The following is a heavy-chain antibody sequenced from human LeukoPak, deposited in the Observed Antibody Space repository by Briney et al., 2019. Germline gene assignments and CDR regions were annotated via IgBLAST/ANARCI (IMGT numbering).Heavy chain of an antibody. J-gene: IGHJ5*02. D-gene: IGHD3-10*01. CDR1: GFTFSDFW. V-gene: IGHV3-7*01. Sequence: GGSLRLSCAGSGFTFSDFWMTWVRQTPGKGLERVANIKQDGSDMSYVDSVKGRFTISRDNAKNSMHLQMDSLRADDTAVYYCARIDYYGSGANPWGQGTLVTVSS. CDR2: IKQDGSDM. CDR3: ARIDYYGSGANP.